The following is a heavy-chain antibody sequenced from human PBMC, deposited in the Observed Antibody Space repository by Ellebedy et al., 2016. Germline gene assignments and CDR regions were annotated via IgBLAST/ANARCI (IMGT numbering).Heavy chain of an antibody. J-gene: IGHJ6*03. V-gene: IGHV3-23*01. CDR2: ISGSGGST. CDR1: GFTFSSYA. Sequence: GESLKISCAASGFTFSSYAMSWVRQAPGKGLEWVSAISGSGGSTYYADSVKGRFTISRDNSKNTLYLQMNSLRAEDTAVYYCAKHQPTDYYYYYMDVWGKGTTVTVSS. CDR3: AKHQPTDYYYYYMDV.